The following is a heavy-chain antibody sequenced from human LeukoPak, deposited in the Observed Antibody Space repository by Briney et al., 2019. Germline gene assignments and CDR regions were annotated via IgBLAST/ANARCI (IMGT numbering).Heavy chain of an antibody. D-gene: IGHD2-8*02. CDR2: ISGSGGST. J-gene: IGHJ6*03. CDR3: AKGGGQSTDYYYYYMDV. CDR1: GFTFSSYA. Sequence: GGSLRLSCAASGFTFSSYAMSWVRQAPGKGLEWVSAISGSGGSTYYADSVKGRFTISRDNSKNTLYLQMNSLRAEDTAIYYCAKGGGQSTDYYYYYMDVWGKGTTVTVSS. V-gene: IGHV3-23*01.